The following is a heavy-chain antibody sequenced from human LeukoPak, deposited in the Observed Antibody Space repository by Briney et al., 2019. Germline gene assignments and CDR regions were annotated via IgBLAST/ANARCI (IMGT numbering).Heavy chain of an antibody. D-gene: IGHD3-10*01. J-gene: IGHJ3*01. V-gene: IGHV3-30*03. Sequence: PGGSLRLSCAASGFTFSSYGMHWVRQAPGKGLEWVAVISYDGSNKYYADSVKGRFTIPRDNSKNTLYLQMNSLRAEDTAVYYCATFEYYYGLGSFWGQGTMVTVSS. CDR2: ISYDGSNK. CDR3: ATFEYYYGLGSF. CDR1: GFTFSSYG.